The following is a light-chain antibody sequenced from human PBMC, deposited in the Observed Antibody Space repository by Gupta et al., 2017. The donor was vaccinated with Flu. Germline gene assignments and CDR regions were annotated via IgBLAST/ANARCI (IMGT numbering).Light chain of an antibody. J-gene: IGKJ1*01. CDR2: GAS. CDR1: QSVSRN. CDR3: QHYDSWPPWT. V-gene: IGKV3-15*01. Sequence: EIVLTQSPPTLSVSPGEGATLSCRASQSVSRNLAWYQQKPGQAPRLLIYGASTRATGVSVRFSGSGSGTEFTLAISSLQSEDSAVYYCQHYDSWPPWTFGQGTKVE.